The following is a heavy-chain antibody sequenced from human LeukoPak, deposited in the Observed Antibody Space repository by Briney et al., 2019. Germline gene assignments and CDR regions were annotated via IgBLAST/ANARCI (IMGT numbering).Heavy chain of an antibody. CDR2: IYYSGST. CDR1: GGSINTGSYY. CDR3: ARASSSWYEGWFDP. J-gene: IGHJ5*02. D-gene: IGHD6-13*01. Sequence: SQTLSLTCTVSGGSINTGSYYWSWIRQHPGKGLEWIGYIYYSGSTYYNPSLKSRVTISIDTSKNHFSLKLNSVTAADTAVYYCARASSSWYEGWFDPWGQGTLVTVSS. V-gene: IGHV4-31*03.